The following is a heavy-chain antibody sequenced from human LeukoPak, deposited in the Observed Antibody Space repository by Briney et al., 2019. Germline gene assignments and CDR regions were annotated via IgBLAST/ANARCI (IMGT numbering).Heavy chain of an antibody. D-gene: IGHD3-10*01. CDR3: TTLQGTMVRGVIITHFDY. CDR2: IKSKTDGGTT. J-gene: IGHJ4*02. V-gene: IGHV3-15*01. CDR1: GFTFSNAW. Sequence: GGSLRLSCAASGFTFSNAWMSWVRQAPGKGLEWVGRIKSKTDGGTTDYAAPVKGRFTISRDDSKNTLYLQMNSLKTEDTAVYYCTTLQGTMVRGVIITHFDYWGQRTLVTVSS.